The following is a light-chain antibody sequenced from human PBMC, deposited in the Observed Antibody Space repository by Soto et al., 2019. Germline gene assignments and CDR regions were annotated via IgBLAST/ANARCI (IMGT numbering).Light chain of an antibody. CDR1: NIGSKS. V-gene: IGLV3-21*04. Sequence: SYELTQPPSVSVAPGKTASITCGGNNIGSKSVHWYQQKPGQAPVLVICNDSDRPSGIPERFSGSKFGNTATLTISRVEAGDEADYYCQVWDSSSDHVIFGGGTKVTVL. J-gene: IGLJ2*01. CDR3: QVWDSSSDHVI. CDR2: NDS.